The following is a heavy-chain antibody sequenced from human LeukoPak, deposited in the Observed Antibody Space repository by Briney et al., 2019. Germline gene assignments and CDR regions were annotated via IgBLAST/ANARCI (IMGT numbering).Heavy chain of an antibody. CDR1: EFTFSTYG. V-gene: IGHV3-30*18. CDR2: ISYDGSYK. Sequence: PGGSLRLSCAASEFTFSTYGMHWVRQAPGKGLEWVAVISYDGSYKFYADSVKGRFTISRDNSKSTLYLQMNSLRAEDTAVYYCAKDRYSGLNTIDYWGQGTPVTVSS. J-gene: IGHJ4*02. CDR3: AKDRYSGLNTIDY. D-gene: IGHD6-13*01.